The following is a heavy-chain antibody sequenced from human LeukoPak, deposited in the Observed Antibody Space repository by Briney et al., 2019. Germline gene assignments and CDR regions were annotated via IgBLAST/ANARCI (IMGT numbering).Heavy chain of an antibody. D-gene: IGHD3-16*01. J-gene: IGHJ4*02. CDR1: GFTFSSYW. V-gene: IGHV3-74*01. Sequence: GGSLRLSCAASGFTFSSYWMHWVRQAPGKGLVWVSRIHIDGSSTTYADSVKGRFTISRDNAKNTLYLQMNSLRAEDTAVYYCAKDGQGLTYYFDYWGQGTLVTVSS. CDR3: AKDGQGLTYYFDY. CDR2: IHIDGSST.